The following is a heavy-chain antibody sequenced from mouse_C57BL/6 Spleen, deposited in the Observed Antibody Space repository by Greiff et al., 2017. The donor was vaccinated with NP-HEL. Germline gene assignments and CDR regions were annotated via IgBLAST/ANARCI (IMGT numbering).Heavy chain of an antibody. J-gene: IGHJ3*01. Sequence: QVQLQQSGAELVRPGASVTLSCKASGYTFTDYEMHWVKQTPVHGLEWIGAIDPATGGTAYNQKFKGKAILTADKSSSTAYMELRSLTSEDSAVYYCTIRQLRLRGGFAYWGQGTLVTVSA. CDR1: GYTFTDYE. CDR3: TIRQLRLRGGFAY. D-gene: IGHD3-2*02. V-gene: IGHV1-15*01. CDR2: IDPATGGT.